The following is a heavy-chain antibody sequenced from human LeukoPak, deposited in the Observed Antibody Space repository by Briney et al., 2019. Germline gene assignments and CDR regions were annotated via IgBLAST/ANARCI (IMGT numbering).Heavy chain of an antibody. V-gene: IGHV1-2*02. CDR1: GYTFTGYY. Sequence: ASVKVSCKASGYTFTGYYMHWVRQAPGQGLEWMGWINPNSGGTNYAQKFQGRVTMTRDTSISTACMELSRLRSDDTAVYYCARANSGYDPGSFDIWGQGTMVTVSS. D-gene: IGHD5-12*01. CDR2: INPNSGGT. CDR3: ARANSGYDPGSFDI. J-gene: IGHJ3*02.